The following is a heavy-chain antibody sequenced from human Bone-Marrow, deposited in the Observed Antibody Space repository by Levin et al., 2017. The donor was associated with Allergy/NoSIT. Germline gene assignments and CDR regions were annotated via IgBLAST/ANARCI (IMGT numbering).Heavy chain of an antibody. CDR2: IRSKANSYAT. Sequence: LPSETLSLTCAASGFTFSGSAMHWVRQASGKGLEWVGRIRSKANSYATAYAASVKGRFTISRDDSKNTAYLQMNSLKTEDTAVYYCVGGLDYWGQGTLVTVSS. V-gene: IGHV3-73*01. J-gene: IGHJ4*02. CDR1: GFTFSGSA. D-gene: IGHD3-16*01. CDR3: VGGLDY.